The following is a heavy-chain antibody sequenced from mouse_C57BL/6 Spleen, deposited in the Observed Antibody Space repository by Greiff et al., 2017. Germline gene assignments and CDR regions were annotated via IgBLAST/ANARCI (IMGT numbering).Heavy chain of an antibody. D-gene: IGHD1-1*02. CDR1: GYTFTSYW. CDR2: IEPSDSYT. CDR3: ARPYGDY. V-gene: IGHV1-69*01. Sequence: VQLQQPGAELVMPGASVKLSCKASGYTFTSYWMHWVKQRPGQGLEWIGEIEPSDSYTNYNQKIKGKSTLTVAKSSSTAYMQLSSLTSEDSAVYYCARPYGDYWGQGTTLTVSS. J-gene: IGHJ2*01.